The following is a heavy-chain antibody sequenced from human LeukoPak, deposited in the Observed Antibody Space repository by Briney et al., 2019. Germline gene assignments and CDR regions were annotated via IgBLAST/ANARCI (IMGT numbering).Heavy chain of an antibody. CDR1: GYTVTSYD. CDR3: ASARATAMEDNWFDP. CDR2: IIPIFSTS. J-gene: IGHJ5*02. D-gene: IGHD5-18*01. Sequence: SVKVSCKASGYTVTSYDINWVRQAPGQGLEWMGEIIPIFSTSNYAQKFQGRVTITADESTSTAYMELSSLRSEDTAFYYCASARATAMEDNWFDPWGQGTLVTVSS. V-gene: IGHV1-69*13.